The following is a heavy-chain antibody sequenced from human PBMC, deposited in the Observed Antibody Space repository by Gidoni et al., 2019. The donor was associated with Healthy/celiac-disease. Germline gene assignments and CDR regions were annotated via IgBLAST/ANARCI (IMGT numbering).Heavy chain of an antibody. V-gene: IGHV4-4*07. D-gene: IGHD3-10*01. J-gene: IGHJ5*02. CDR3: ARGELELT. CDR2: IYTSGST. Sequence: QVQLQASGPGLVKPSDTLSLTCTVSGGSISSYYWCWSRQPPGKGLDWIGRIYTSGSTNYNPSLKIRVTMSVDTSKNQFSLKLSSVNAADTAVYYCARGELELTWGQGTLVTVSS. CDR1: GGSISSYY.